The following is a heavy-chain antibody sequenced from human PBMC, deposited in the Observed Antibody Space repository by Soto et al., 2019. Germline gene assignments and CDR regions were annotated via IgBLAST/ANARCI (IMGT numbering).Heavy chain of an antibody. J-gene: IGHJ5*02. Sequence: QVQLVQSGAEVKKPGASVKVSCKASGYTFSSYGISWVRQAPGQGLEWMGWISAYNGNTNYAQNLLGRVTMTTATSTSTAYMELRSLSSDDTAVYYCARDQGGGWFDPWGRGTLVTVSS. CDR2: ISAYNGNT. CDR1: GYTFSSYG. D-gene: IGHD1-26*01. CDR3: ARDQGGGWFDP. V-gene: IGHV1-18*01.